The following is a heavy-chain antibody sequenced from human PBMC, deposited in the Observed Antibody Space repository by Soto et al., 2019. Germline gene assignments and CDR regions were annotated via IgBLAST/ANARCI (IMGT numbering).Heavy chain of an antibody. V-gene: IGHV3-48*01. J-gene: IGHJ6*03. CDR2: ISSSSSTI. CDR3: ARVEHYYYYMDV. CDR1: GFTFSSYS. Sequence: GGSLRLSCAASGFTFSSYSMNWVRQAPGKGLEWVSYISSSSSTIYYADPVKGRFTISRDNSKNTLYLQMNSLRAEDTAVYYCARVEHYYYYMDVWGKGTTVTVSS.